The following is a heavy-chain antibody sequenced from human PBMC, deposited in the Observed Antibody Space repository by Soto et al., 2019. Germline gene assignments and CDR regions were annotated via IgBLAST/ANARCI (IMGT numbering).Heavy chain of an antibody. J-gene: IGHJ4*02. CDR2: IYYSGST. CDR3: ARLIRSYRGEYGDYIDY. Sequence: NPSETLSLTCAVSGGSISSSSYYWGWIRQPPGKGLEWIGSIYYSGSTYYNPSLKSRVTISVDTSKNQFSLKLSSVTAADTAVYYCARLIRSYRGEYGDYIDYWGQGTLVTVSS. D-gene: IGHD4-17*01. CDR1: GGSISSSSYY. V-gene: IGHV4-39*01.